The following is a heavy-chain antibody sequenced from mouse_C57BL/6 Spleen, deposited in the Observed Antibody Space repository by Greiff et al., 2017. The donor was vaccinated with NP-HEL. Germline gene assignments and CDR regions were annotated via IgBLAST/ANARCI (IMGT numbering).Heavy chain of an antibody. V-gene: IGHV1-15*01. Sequence: QVQLKQSGAELVRPGASVTLSCKASGYTFTDYEMHWVKQTPVHGLEWIGAIDPETGGTAYNQKFKGKAILTADKSSSTADMELRSLTSEDSAVYYCTRRGGYFDYWGQGTTLTVSS. CDR2: IDPETGGT. D-gene: IGHD1-1*02. CDR1: GYTFTDYE. CDR3: TRRGGYFDY. J-gene: IGHJ2*01.